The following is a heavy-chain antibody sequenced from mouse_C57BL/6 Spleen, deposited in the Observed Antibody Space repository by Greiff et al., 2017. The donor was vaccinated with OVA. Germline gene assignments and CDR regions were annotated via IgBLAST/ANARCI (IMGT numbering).Heavy chain of an antibody. Sequence: EVKVVESGGGLVKPGGSLKLSCAASGFTFSDYGMHWVRQAPEKGLEWVAYISSGSSTIYYADTVKGRFTISRDNAKNTLFLQMTSLRSEDTAMYYCAKDYYGSFDYWGQGTTLTVSS. J-gene: IGHJ2*01. CDR1: GFTFSDYG. CDR3: AKDYYGSFDY. CDR2: ISSGSSTI. D-gene: IGHD1-1*01. V-gene: IGHV5-17*01.